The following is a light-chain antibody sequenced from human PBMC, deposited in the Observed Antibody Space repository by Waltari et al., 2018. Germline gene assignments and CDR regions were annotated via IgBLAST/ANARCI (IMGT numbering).Light chain of an antibody. J-gene: IGKJ2*01. CDR3: HQYAKWVGT. V-gene: IGKV3-15*01. Sequence: EIVMTQIPATLSVSPGERATLSCRASENINSNVAWYQQKPGQAPRLLIYRASTRARGVPARFSGSGSGTDFSLTISSLQSEDFGDYYCHQYAKWVGTFGQGTSVEIK. CDR2: RAS. CDR1: ENINSN.